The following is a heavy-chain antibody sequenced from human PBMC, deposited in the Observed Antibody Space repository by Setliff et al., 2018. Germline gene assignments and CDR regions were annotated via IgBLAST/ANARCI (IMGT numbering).Heavy chain of an antibody. D-gene: IGHD1-20*01. Sequence: ASVKVSCKASGYTFSDYYIHWVRQAPGQGLEWVGWINPLSGDTNYALKFEGRVTMTRDTSISTAYMELSRLRSDDTAIYYCARKISVTGTIDYWGQGTLVTVSS. V-gene: IGHV1-2*02. CDR2: INPLSGDT. CDR3: ARKISVTGTIDY. J-gene: IGHJ4*02. CDR1: GYTFSDYY.